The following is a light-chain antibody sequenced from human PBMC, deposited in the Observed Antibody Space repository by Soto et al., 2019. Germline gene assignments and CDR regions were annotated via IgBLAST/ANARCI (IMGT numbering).Light chain of an antibody. V-gene: IGLV2-14*01. Sequence: QSALTQPASVSGSPGQSITISCTGTSSDVGGYNYVSWYQQHPGKAPKLMIYEVRNRPSGVSNRFSGSKSGNTASLAISGLQAEDEADYYCSSYASTNTVFGGGTKLTVL. CDR1: SSDVGGYNY. CDR3: SSYASTNTV. J-gene: IGLJ2*01. CDR2: EVR.